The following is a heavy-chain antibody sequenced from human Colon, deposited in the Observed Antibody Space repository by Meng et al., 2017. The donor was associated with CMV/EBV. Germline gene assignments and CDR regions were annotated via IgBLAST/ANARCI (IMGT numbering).Heavy chain of an antibody. D-gene: IGHD6-13*01. CDR3: AREGTGYSSSWYGNWFDP. CDR1: SSNSAA. J-gene: IGHJ5*02. CDR2: TYYRSKWYN. V-gene: IGHV6-1*01. Sequence: SSNSAAWNWIRQSPSRGLEWLGRTYYRSKWYNDYAVSVKSRITINPDTSKNQFSLQLNSVTPEDTAVYYCAREGTGYSSSWYGNWFDPWGQGTLVTVSS.